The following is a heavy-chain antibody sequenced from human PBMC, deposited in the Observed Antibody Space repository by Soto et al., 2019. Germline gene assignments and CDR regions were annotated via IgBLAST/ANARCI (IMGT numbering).Heavy chain of an antibody. J-gene: IGHJ6*02. Sequence: ASVQVSCKASGYSFTDYDIHWVRQAPGQGLEWLGRINPKSGGTSTAQKFQGWVTMTTDTSITAASMELTRLTSDDTAIYYCARGDSTDCSNGVCSFFYNHDMDVWGQGTTVTVSS. CDR3: ARGDSTDCSNGVCSFFYNHDMDV. CDR1: GYSFTDYD. D-gene: IGHD2-8*01. V-gene: IGHV1-2*04. CDR2: INPKSGGT.